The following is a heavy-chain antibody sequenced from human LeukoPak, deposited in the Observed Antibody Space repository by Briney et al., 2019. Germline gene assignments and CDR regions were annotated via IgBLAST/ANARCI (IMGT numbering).Heavy chain of an antibody. CDR1: GFTFSSYA. Sequence: GGSLRLSCAASGFTFSSYAMHWVRQAPGKGLEWVAVISYDGSNKYYADSVKGRFTISRDNSKNTLYLQMNSLRAEDTAVYYCARDSTVNHAEYFQHWGRGTLVTVSS. CDR3: ARDSTVNHAEYFQH. J-gene: IGHJ1*01. CDR2: ISYDGSNK. V-gene: IGHV3-30-3*01. D-gene: IGHD4-17*01.